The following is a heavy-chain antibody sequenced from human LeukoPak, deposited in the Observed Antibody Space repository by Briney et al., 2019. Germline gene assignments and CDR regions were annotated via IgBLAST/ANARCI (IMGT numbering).Heavy chain of an antibody. V-gene: IGHV1-18*01. Sequence: GASVKVSCKASGYTFTSYGISWVRQAPGQGLEWMGWISAYNGNTNYAQKLQGRVTMTTDTSTSTAYMELRSLRSDDTAVYYCAREENSYALRDPYYYYGMDVWGQGTTVTVSS. D-gene: IGHD5-18*01. J-gene: IGHJ6*02. CDR1: GYTFTSYG. CDR2: ISAYNGNT. CDR3: AREENSYALRDPYYYYGMDV.